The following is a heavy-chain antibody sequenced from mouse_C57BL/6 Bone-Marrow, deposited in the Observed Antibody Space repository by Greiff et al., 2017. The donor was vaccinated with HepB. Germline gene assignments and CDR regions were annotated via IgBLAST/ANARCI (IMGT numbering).Heavy chain of an antibody. J-gene: IGHJ1*03. V-gene: IGHV7-1*01. CDR1: GFTFSDFY. Sequence: EVNVVESGGGLVQSGRSLRLSCATSGFTFSDFYMEWVRQAPGKGLEWIAASRNKANDYTTEYSASVKGRFIVSRDTSQSILYLQMNALRAEDTAIYYCARDAISGYFDVWGTGTTVTVSS. CDR3: ARDAISGYFDV. CDR2: SRNKANDYTT.